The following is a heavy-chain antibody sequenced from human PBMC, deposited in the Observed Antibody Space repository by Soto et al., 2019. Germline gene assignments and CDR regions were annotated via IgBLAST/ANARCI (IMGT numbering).Heavy chain of an antibody. CDR3: ARARYYYDSSGSAPMINYYYYGMDV. Sequence: QVQLVESGGGVVQPGRSLRLSCAASGFTFSSYGMHWVRQAPGKGLEWVAVIWYDGSDKYYADSVKGRFTISRDNSKNTLYLQMNSLRAEDTAVYYCARARYYYDSSGSAPMINYYYYGMDVWGQGTTVTVSS. J-gene: IGHJ6*02. D-gene: IGHD3-22*01. CDR1: GFTFSSYG. CDR2: IWYDGSDK. V-gene: IGHV3-33*01.